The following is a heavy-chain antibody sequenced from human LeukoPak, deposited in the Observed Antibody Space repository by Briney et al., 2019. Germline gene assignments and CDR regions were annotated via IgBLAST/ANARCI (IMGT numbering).Heavy chain of an antibody. D-gene: IGHD6-13*01. CDR1: GFTFSSYS. J-gene: IGHJ4*02. CDR2: ISSSSSYI. V-gene: IGHV3-21*01. CDR3: ARDPGDSSSWYGYDY. Sequence: GGSLRLSCAASGFTFSSYSMNWVGQAPGKGLEWVSSISSSSSYIYYADSVKGRFTIPRDNAKNSLYLQMNSLRAEDTAVYYCARDPGDSSSWYGYDYWGQGTLVTVSS.